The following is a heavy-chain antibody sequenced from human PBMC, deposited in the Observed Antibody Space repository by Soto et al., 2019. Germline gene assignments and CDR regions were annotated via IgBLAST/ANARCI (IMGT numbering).Heavy chain of an antibody. CDR2: INADGSTT. J-gene: IGHJ5*02. CDR3: ATVATHSYNWIDP. D-gene: IGHD3-3*02. Sequence: EVQLVESGGGLVQPGGSLRLSRAASGFTFSTYWMHWVRQAPGKGLVWVSRINADGSTTTYADSVKGRFTISRDNAKNTLYLQMNSLRPEDTAVYFCATVATHSYNWIDPWGQGTLVTISS. CDR1: GFTFSTYW. V-gene: IGHV3-74*01.